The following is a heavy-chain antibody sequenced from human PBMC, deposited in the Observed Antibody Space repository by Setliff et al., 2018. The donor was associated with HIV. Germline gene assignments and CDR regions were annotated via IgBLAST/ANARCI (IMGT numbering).Heavy chain of an antibody. Sequence: PGGSLRLSCAASGFTFSSYAISWVRQAPGKGLEWVSAVSGGGGSTYYADSVNGRFTIPRDNSKNTLYLQMNSLRAEDTAVYYCAKERNPYYYDSSGYSWFDPWGQGTLVTVSS. V-gene: IGHV3-23*01. D-gene: IGHD3-22*01. CDR1: GFTFSSYA. CDR2: VSGGGGST. J-gene: IGHJ5*02. CDR3: AKERNPYYYDSSGYSWFDP.